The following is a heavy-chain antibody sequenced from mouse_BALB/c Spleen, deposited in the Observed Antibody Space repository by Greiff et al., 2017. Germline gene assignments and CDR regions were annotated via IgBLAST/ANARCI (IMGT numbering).Heavy chain of an antibody. Sequence: EVQLQQSGAELVKPGASVKLSCTASGFNIKDTYMHWVKQRPDQGLEWIGRIDPANGNTKYDPKFQGKATITADTSSNTAYLQLSSLTSEDTAVYYCARDGNCRYFDVWGAGTTVTVSS. CDR1: GFNIKDTY. CDR2: IDPANGNT. J-gene: IGHJ1*01. V-gene: IGHV14-3*02. CDR3: ARDGNCRYFDV. D-gene: IGHD2-1*01.